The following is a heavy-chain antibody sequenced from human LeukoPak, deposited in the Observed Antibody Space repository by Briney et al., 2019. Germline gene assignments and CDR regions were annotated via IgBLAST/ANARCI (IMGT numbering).Heavy chain of an antibody. Sequence: ASVKVSFKASGYTFTGYYMHWVRHAPGQGLEWMGFINPNSGGTNYAQKSQGRVTMTRDTSISTADMELSRLRSDDTAVYYCARGTVGYCSGGSCYWFDPWGQGTLVTVSS. D-gene: IGHD2-15*01. V-gene: IGHV1-2*02. CDR3: ARGTVGYCSGGSCYWFDP. J-gene: IGHJ5*02. CDR1: GYTFTGYY. CDR2: INPNSGGT.